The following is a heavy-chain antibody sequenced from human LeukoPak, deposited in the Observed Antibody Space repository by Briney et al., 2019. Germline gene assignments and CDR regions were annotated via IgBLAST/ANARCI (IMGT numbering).Heavy chain of an antibody. V-gene: IGHV4-34*01. Sequence: SETLSLTCAVYGGSFSGYYWSWIRQPPGKGLEWIGEINHSGSTNYNPSLKSRVTISVDTSKNQFSLKLSSVTAADTAVYYCALYTYGYSFDYWGQGALVIVSS. CDR2: INHSGST. CDR3: ALYTYGYSFDY. J-gene: IGHJ4*02. D-gene: IGHD3-10*01. CDR1: GGSFSGYY.